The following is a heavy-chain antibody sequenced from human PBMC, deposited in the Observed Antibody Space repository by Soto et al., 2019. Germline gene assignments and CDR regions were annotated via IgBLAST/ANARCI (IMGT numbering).Heavy chain of an antibody. V-gene: IGHV1-46*03. J-gene: IGHJ4*02. Sequence: VKVSCKASGYTFTNYHIHWVRQAPEDGLEWMGRINPSGGTTIYAQKFHGRVTVTRDTSTSTVYMELSSLRSEDTAVYYFALEVWIDLNYFVYWCPGVLGTVSS. CDR2: INPSGGTT. CDR3: ALEVWIDLNYFVY. D-gene: IGHD3-16*01. CDR1: GYTFTNYH.